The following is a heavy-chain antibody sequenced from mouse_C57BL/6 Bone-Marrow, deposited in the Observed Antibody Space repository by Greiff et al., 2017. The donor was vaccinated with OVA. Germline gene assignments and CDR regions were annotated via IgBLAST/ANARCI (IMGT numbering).Heavy chain of an antibody. CDR1: GYTFTDYY. CDR2: INPNNGGT. Sequence: VQLQQSGPELVKPGASVKISCKASGYTFTDYYMNWVKQSHGKSLEWIGDINPNNGGTSYNQKFKGKATLTVDKSSSTAYMELRSLTSEDSAVYYCARGYYPRCFDVWGTGTTVTVSS. V-gene: IGHV1-26*01. D-gene: IGHD1-1*01. J-gene: IGHJ1*03. CDR3: ARGYYPRCFDV.